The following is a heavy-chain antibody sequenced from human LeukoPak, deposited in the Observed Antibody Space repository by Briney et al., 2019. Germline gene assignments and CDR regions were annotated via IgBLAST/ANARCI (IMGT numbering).Heavy chain of an antibody. V-gene: IGHV3-11*01. CDR3: ARDKDGYNVFDY. D-gene: IGHD5-24*01. J-gene: IGHJ4*02. CDR1: GFTFSDYY. CDR2: ISSSGSTI. Sequence: KPGGSLRLSCAASGFTFSDYYRSWIRQAPGKGLEWVSYISSSGSTIYYADSVKGRFTISRDNANNSLYLQMNRLRAEDTAVYYCARDKDGYNVFDYWGQGTLVTVSS.